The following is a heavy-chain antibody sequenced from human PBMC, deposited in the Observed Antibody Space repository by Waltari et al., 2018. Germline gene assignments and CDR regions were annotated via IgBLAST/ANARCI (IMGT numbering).Heavy chain of an antibody. V-gene: IGHV4-39*07. Sequence: QLQLQESGPGLVKPSETLSLTCTVSGGSISSSSYYWGWIRQPPGKGLEWIGSIYYSGSTYYNPSLKSRVTISVDTSKNQFSLKLSSVTAADTAVYYCARQGCSGGSCYSEDDAFDIWGQGTMVTVSS. D-gene: IGHD2-15*01. J-gene: IGHJ3*02. CDR3: ARQGCSGGSCYSEDDAFDI. CDR1: GGSISSSSYY. CDR2: IYYSGST.